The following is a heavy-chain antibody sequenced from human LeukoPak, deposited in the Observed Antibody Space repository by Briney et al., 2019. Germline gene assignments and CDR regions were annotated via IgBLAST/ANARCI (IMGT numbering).Heavy chain of an antibody. J-gene: IGHJ4*02. D-gene: IGHD5-24*01. CDR3: AKDDAWLQYGN. V-gene: IGHV3-23*01. CDR2: ISPNGVIT. CDR1: GFTVSSNY. Sequence: GGSLRLSCAASGFTVSSNYMSWVRQAPGKGLEWVSGISPNGVITYYADSVKGRFTISRDNSKGTVYLQMNSLRPEDTAVYYCAKDDAWLQYGNWGRGTLVTVSS.